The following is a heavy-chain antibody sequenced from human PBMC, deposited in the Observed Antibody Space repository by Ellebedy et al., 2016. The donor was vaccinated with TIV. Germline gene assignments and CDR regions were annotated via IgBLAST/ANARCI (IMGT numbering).Heavy chain of an antibody. CDR2: IKQDGSEK. J-gene: IGHJ4*02. V-gene: IGHV3-7*03. CDR3: ARVNLDRYYDFWSGYYVDY. CDR1: GFTFSSYW. D-gene: IGHD3-3*01. Sequence: GGSLRLXXAASGFTFSSYWMSWVRQAPGKGLEWVANIKQDGSEKYYVDSVKGRFTISRDNAKNSLYLQMNSLRAEDTAVYYCARVNLDRYYDFWSGYYVDYWGQGTLVTASS.